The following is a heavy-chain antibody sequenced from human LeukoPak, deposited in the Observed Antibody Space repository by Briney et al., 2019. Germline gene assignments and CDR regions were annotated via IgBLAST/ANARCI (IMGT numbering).Heavy chain of an antibody. Sequence: GASVKVSCKASGGTFSSYAISWVRQAPGQGLEWMGWFSEYNGNTDYAQKFQDRVTMTTDTSTGTAYMEIRSLRSDDTAVYYCAGRRFISGTSSSYFDLWGQGTLVTVSS. CDR1: GGTFSSYA. D-gene: IGHD1-7*01. J-gene: IGHJ5*02. CDR3: AGRRFISGTSSSYFDL. V-gene: IGHV1-18*01. CDR2: FSEYNGNT.